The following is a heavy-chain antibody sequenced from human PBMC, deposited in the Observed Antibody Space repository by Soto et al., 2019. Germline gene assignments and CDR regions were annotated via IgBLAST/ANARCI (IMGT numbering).Heavy chain of an antibody. J-gene: IGHJ5*01. D-gene: IGHD1-1*01. CDR3: ACEEDSESLAPKNTWFDS. V-gene: IGHV1-2*02. Sequence: QVQLVQSGDEVKNPGASVKVSCKPSGYTFTDYHIHWVRQAPGQGLEFMGWINANNGGAGSAQQFQGRLNVTRVTSIRTAYKELSNMSPAGRALCCCACEEDSESLAPKNTWFDSGGHGTRVTVSS. CDR2: INANNGGA. CDR1: GYTFTDYH.